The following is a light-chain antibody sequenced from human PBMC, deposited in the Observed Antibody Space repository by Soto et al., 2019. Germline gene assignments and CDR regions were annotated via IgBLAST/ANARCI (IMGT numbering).Light chain of an antibody. V-gene: IGLV2-14*01. Sequence: QSVLTQPASVSGSPGQSITISCTGTSSDVGGYDYVSWYQQYPGKAPKFMIYEVTNRPSGVSHRFSGSKSGNTASLTISGLQAEDEADYYCTSYTNTSTYVFGTGTKVTVL. J-gene: IGLJ1*01. CDR1: SSDVGGYDY. CDR3: TSYTNTSTYV. CDR2: EVT.